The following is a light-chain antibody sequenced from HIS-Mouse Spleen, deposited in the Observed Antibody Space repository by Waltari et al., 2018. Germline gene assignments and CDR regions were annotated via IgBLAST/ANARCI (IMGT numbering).Light chain of an antibody. CDR2: GKN. CDR1: SLRSFY. J-gene: IGLJ2*01. V-gene: IGLV3-19*01. Sequence: SSDLTQDPAVSVALGQTVRITCLGYSLRSFYASRYQQKPGQAPVLVIHGKNNRPSGIPDRFSGSSSGNTASLTITGAQAEDEADYYCNSRDSSGNHVVFGGGTKLTVL. CDR3: NSRDSSGNHVV.